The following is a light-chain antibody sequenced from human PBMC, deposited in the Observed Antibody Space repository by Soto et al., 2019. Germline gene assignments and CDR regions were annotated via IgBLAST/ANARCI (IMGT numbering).Light chain of an antibody. CDR3: QRYDSLRT. V-gene: IGKV3-20*01. CDR1: QSVRSNF. Sequence: EIVLTQSPGTLSLSPGERATLSCRASQSVRSNFLAWYQQKPGQAPRLLIYGASNRATGIPDRFSGSGSGTDFTLTITRLEAEEFAMYYCQRYDSLRTFGQGTKVDIK. CDR2: GAS. J-gene: IGKJ1*01.